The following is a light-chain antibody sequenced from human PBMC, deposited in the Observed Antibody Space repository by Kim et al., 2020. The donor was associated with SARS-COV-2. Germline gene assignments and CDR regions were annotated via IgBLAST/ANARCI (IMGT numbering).Light chain of an antibody. CDR2: GAS. CDR1: QSISSY. V-gene: IGKV1-39*01. CDR3: QQSYSTLYT. Sequence: DIQMTQSPSSLSASVGDRVTITCRASQSISSYLNWYQQKPGKAPKLLIYGASSLQSGVPSRFNGSGSGTDFTLTIGSLQPEDFANYYCQQSYSTLYTFGQGTKLEI. J-gene: IGKJ2*01.